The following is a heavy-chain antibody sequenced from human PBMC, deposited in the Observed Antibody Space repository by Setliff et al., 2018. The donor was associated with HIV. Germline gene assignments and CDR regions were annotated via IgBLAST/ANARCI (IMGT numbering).Heavy chain of an antibody. Sequence: PSETLSLTCTVSGDSVSRSNYYWAWIRQPPGKGLEWIGSIDYNEITYYNPSLKSRVTLSVDTPKNQFSLYLSSVTASDTAVYYCASLDGSESPYIYYYYMDVWGKGTAVTVSS. CDR2: IDYNEIT. CDR1: GDSVSRSNYY. J-gene: IGHJ6*03. CDR3: ASLDGSESPYIYYYYMDV. D-gene: IGHD3-10*01. V-gene: IGHV4-39*01.